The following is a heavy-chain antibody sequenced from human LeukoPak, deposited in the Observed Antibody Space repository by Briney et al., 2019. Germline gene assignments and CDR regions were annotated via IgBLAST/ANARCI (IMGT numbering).Heavy chain of an antibody. CDR1: GFTFSTYV. CDR2: INSDGSST. Sequence: GGSLRLSCAASGFTFSTYVMSWVRQAPGKGLVWVSRINSDGSSTSYADSVKGRFTISRDNAKNTVYLQMNSLRAEDTAVYYCTRAKGGYTNDYWGQGTLVTVSS. D-gene: IGHD5-18*01. CDR3: TRAKGGYTNDY. V-gene: IGHV3-74*01. J-gene: IGHJ4*02.